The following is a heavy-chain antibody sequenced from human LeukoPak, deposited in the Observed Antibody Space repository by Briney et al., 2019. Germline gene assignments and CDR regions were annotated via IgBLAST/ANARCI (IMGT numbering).Heavy chain of an antibody. CDR2: INHSGST. V-gene: IGHV4-34*01. CDR1: GGSFSGYY. CDR3: ARVGGYDDY. D-gene: IGHD5-12*01. J-gene: IGHJ4*02. Sequence: PSETLSLTCAVYGGSFSGYYWSWIRQPPGKGLEWIGEINHSGSTNYNPSLKSRVTISVDTSKNQFSLKLSSVTAADTAVYYCARVGGYDDYWGQGTLVTVSS.